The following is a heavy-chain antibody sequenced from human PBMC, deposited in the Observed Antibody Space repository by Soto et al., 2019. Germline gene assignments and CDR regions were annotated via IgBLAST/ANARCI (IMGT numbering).Heavy chain of an antibody. CDR2: IVPVFPSV. CDR3: AREMPSTAAAYFYYGLNV. Sequence: QVQLVQSGAEVKRPGSSVKVSCKASGGAFNNYAIYWVRRAPGQGLEWLGTIVPVFPSVYYAPRFQGRLTITAGGSPDTVYMMLTSLKSEDTAVYYCAREMPSTAAAYFYYGLNVLGQGTSVTVSS. CDR1: GGAFNNYA. D-gene: IGHD6-13*01. V-gene: IGHV1-69*18. J-gene: IGHJ6*02.